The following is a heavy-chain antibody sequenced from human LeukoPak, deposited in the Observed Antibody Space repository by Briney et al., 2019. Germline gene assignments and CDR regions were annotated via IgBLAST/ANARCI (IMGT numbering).Heavy chain of an antibody. CDR1: GGSISSYY. J-gene: IGHJ4*02. V-gene: IGHV4-59*08. CDR3: ARLMGHPRAVWPYGGRKYYFDY. Sequence: SETLSLTCTVSGGSISSYYWSWIRQPPGKGLEWIGYIYYSGSTNYNPSLKSRVTTSVDTSKNQFSLELSSVTAADTAVYYCARLMGHPRAVWPYGGRKYYFDYWGQGTLVTVSS. CDR2: IYYSGST. D-gene: IGHD2-21*01.